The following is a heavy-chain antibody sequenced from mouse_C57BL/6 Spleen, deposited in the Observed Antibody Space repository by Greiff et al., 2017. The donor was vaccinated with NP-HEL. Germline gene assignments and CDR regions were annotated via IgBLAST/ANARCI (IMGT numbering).Heavy chain of an antibody. J-gene: IGHJ1*03. Sequence: QVQLKESGAELVRPGASVTLSCKASGYTFTDYEMHWVKQTPVHGLEWIGAIDPETGGTAYNQKFKGKAILTADKSSSTAYMELRSLTSEDSAAYYCTRYYYYGSSWYFDVWGTGTTVTVSS. CDR1: GYTFTDYE. CDR2: IDPETGGT. V-gene: IGHV1-15*01. CDR3: TRYYYYGSSWYFDV. D-gene: IGHD1-1*01.